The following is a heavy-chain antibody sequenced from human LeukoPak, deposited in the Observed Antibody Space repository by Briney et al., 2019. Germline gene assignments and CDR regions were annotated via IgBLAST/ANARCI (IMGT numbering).Heavy chain of an antibody. J-gene: IGHJ5*02. Sequence: ASVKVSCKASGYTFTGYYVHWVRQAPGQGLEWMGWINPNSGGTNYAQKFQGRVTMTRDTSISTAYMELSRLRSDDTAVYYCARAGDIVVVVAAKTWDNWFDPWGQGTLVTVSS. CDR3: ARAGDIVVVVAAKTWDNWFDP. V-gene: IGHV1-2*02. CDR1: GYTFTGYY. D-gene: IGHD2-15*01. CDR2: INPNSGGT.